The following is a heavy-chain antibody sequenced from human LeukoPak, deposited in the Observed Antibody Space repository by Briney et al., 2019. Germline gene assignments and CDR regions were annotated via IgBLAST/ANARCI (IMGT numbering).Heavy chain of an antibody. CDR1: RFTFSNYK. Sequence: PGGSLRLSCAASRFTFSNYKLNWVRQAPGQGLEWVSSISSSSTYTYYADSVKGRSTISRDNARNSLYLQMNRLRAEDTAVYYCARESGSGEFDYWGQGTLVTVSS. V-gene: IGHV3-21*01. CDR2: ISSSSTYT. J-gene: IGHJ4*02. D-gene: IGHD6-19*01. CDR3: ARESGSGEFDY.